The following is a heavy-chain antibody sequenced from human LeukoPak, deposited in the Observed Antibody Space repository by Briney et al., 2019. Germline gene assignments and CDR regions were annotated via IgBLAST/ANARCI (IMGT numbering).Heavy chain of an antibody. D-gene: IGHD2-15*01. Sequence: GGSLRLSCAASGFTFSGYAMTWVRQVPGKGLEWVSSISGSGDATNYADSVKGRFTISRDNSKNTLFLQMNSLRADDTAVYYCAKGRVVPAALLDYWGQGTLVTVSS. CDR1: GFTFSGYA. CDR2: ISGSGDAT. V-gene: IGHV3-23*01. CDR3: AKGRVVPAALLDY. J-gene: IGHJ4*02.